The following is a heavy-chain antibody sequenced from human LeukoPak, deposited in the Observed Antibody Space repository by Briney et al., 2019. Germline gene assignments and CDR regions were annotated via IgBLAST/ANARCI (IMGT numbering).Heavy chain of an antibody. CDR2: IIPIFGTA. D-gene: IGHD2-15*01. Sequence: SVKVSCKASGGTFSSYAISWVRQAPGQGLEWMGGIIPIFGTANYAQKFQGRVTITADESTSTAYMELSSLRSEGTAVYYCAKREYCSGGSCYSGWFDPWGQGTLVTVSS. J-gene: IGHJ5*02. V-gene: IGHV1-69*01. CDR3: AKREYCSGGSCYSGWFDP. CDR1: GGTFSSYA.